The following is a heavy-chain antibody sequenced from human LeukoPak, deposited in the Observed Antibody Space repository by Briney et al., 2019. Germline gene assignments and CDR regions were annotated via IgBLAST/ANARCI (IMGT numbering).Heavy chain of an antibody. CDR2: IYYSGST. Sequence: PSETLSLPCTVSGDSMSSSTYYWGWIRQPPGKGLEWIGSIYYSGSTYYNPSLKSRVTISVDTSKNQFSLKLSSVTAADTAVYYCARRRGDLSYFDSWGQGTLVTVSS. CDR1: GDSMSSSTYY. CDR3: ARRRGDLSYFDS. V-gene: IGHV4-39*01. D-gene: IGHD4-17*01. J-gene: IGHJ4*02.